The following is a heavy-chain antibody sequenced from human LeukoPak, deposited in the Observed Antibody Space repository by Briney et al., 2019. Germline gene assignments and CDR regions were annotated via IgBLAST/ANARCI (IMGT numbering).Heavy chain of an antibody. D-gene: IGHD1-26*01. CDR1: GYTFTSYA. V-gene: IGHV1-18*01. Sequence: ASVKVSCKASGYTFTSYAMNWVRQAPGQGLEWMGWISVYNGHTNYAQNLQGRVTMTTDTSTSTAYMELRSLRSDDTAVYYCARGGRWELPRPYAFDIWGQGTMVTVSS. CDR3: ARGGRWELPRPYAFDI. CDR2: ISVYNGHT. J-gene: IGHJ3*02.